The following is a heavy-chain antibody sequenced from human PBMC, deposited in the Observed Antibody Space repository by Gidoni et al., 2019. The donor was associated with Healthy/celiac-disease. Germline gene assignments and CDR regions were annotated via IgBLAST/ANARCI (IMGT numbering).Heavy chain of an antibody. Sequence: EVQLLESGGGLVQPGGSLSLSCAASGFNFSSYAMSWVRQAPGKGLEWVSAISVIGGSTYYADSVKGRFTISRDNSKNTLYLQMNSLRAEDTAVYYCAKSFPSLQSGQEFGQTSYYFDYWGQGTLVTVSS. V-gene: IGHV3-23*01. CDR3: AKSFPSLQSGQEFGQTSYYFDY. J-gene: IGHJ4*02. CDR2: ISVIGGST. CDR1: GFNFSSYA. D-gene: IGHD3-10*01.